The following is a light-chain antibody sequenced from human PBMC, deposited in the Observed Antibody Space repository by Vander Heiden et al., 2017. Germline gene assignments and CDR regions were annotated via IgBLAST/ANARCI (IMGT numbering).Light chain of an antibody. CDR2: YDD. V-gene: IGLV1-36*01. CDR1: NSNIGNNA. J-gene: IGLJ3*02. CDR3: AAWDDSLNGWV. Sequence: QSVLTQPPSESDAPRQRVTISCSGSNSNIGNNAVNWYQQLPGKAPKLLIYYDDLLPSGVSDRFSGSKSGTSASLAISGLQSEDEADYYCAAWDDSLNGWVFGGGTKLTVL.